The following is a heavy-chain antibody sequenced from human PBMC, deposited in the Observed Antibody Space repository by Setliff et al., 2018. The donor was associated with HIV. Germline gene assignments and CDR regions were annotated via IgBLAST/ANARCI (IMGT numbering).Heavy chain of an antibody. V-gene: IGHV1-69*05. CDR2: IIPIFGTA. D-gene: IGHD3-22*01. CDR1: GGTFSSYA. J-gene: IGHJ6*02. Sequence: SVKVSCKASGGTFSSYAISWVGQAPGQGLEWMGGIIPIFGTANYAQKFQGRVTITTDESTSTAYMELSSLRSEDTAVYYCASSYYYDSSGYSEPRYYYYGMDVWGQGTTVTVSS. CDR3: ASSYYYDSSGYSEPRYYYYGMDV.